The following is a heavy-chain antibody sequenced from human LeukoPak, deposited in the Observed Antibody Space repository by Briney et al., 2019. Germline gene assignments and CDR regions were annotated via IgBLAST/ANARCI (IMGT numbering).Heavy chain of an antibody. V-gene: IGHV4-30-2*01. Sequence: SETLSLTCTVSGGSISSGGYYWSWIRQPPGKGLEWIGYIYHSGSTYYNPSLKSRVTMSVDRSENEFSLKLSSVTAADTAVYYCARHLLLYGSGSYDAFDIWGQGTMVTVSS. CDR1: GGSISSGGYY. CDR3: ARHLLLYGSGSYDAFDI. J-gene: IGHJ3*02. D-gene: IGHD3-10*01. CDR2: IYHSGST.